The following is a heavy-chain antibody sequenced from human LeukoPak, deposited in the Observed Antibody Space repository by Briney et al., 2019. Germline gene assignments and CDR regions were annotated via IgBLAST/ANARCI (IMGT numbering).Heavy chain of an antibody. V-gene: IGHV3-30-3*01. J-gene: IGHJ4*02. Sequence: GGSLRLSCAASGFTFSGYAMHWVRQAPGKGLEWVAIVSNDGSNKYYADSVKGRFTISRDNSNNTLCLQMNSLRAEDTAVYYCAKDPWRGTVTSYFDYWGQGNLVTVSS. D-gene: IGHD4-17*01. CDR1: GFTFSGYA. CDR2: VSNDGSNK. CDR3: AKDPWRGTVTSYFDY.